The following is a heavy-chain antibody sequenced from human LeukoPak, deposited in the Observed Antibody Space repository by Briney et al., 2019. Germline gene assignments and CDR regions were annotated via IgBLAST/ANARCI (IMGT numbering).Heavy chain of an antibody. J-gene: IGHJ4*02. CDR1: GFTFSTYG. CDR2: IWSDGSKK. CDR3: ASQIVATGGY. Sequence: GGSLRLSCVASGFTFSTYGMNWVRQAPGKGLEWVAVIWSDGSKKYYADSVKGRFAISRDNSKNTLYPQMNTLRAEDTAVYYCASQIVATGGYWGQGTLVTVSS. D-gene: IGHD5-12*01. V-gene: IGHV3-33*01.